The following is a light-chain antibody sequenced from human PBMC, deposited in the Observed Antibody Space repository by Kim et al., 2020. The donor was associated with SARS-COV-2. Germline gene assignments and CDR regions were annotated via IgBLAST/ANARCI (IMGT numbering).Light chain of an antibody. CDR1: SLRSYY. J-gene: IGLJ3*02. CDR3: NSRDSSGNHLRV. CDR2: GKN. Sequence: SSELTQDPAVSVALGQTVRITCQGDSLRSYYASWYQQKPGQAPVLVIYGKNNRPSGIPDLFSGSSSGNTASLTITGAQAEDEADYYCNSRDSSGNHLRVFGGGTQLTVL. V-gene: IGLV3-19*01.